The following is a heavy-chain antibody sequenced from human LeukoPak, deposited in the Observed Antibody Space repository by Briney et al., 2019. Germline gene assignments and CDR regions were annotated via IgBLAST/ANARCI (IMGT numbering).Heavy chain of an antibody. D-gene: IGHD3-10*01. CDR3: ARGLWYKYYYGSGSFRYGMDV. V-gene: IGHV4-39*07. Sequence: SETLSLTCTVSSGSISSSSYYWGWIRQPPGKGLEWIGSIYYSGSTYYNPSLKSRVTISVDTSKNQFSLKLSSVTAADTAVYYCARGLWYKYYYGSGSFRYGMDVWGQGTTVTVSS. CDR2: IYYSGST. CDR1: SGSISSSSYY. J-gene: IGHJ6*02.